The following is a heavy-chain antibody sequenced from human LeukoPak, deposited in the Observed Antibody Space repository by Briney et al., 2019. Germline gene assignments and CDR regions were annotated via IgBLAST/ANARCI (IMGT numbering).Heavy chain of an antibody. V-gene: IGHV4-59*08. CDR1: GVSISSYY. Sequence: SETLSLTCTVSGVSISSYYWTWIRQPPGKGLEWIGNIDYSGNTKYNPSLKSRVTISLDTSKNQFSLKLSSVTAADTAVYYCAGHHPRNTVDFWGQGTLVTVSS. CDR2: IDYSGNT. J-gene: IGHJ4*02. CDR3: AGHHPRNTVDF. D-gene: IGHD2/OR15-2a*01.